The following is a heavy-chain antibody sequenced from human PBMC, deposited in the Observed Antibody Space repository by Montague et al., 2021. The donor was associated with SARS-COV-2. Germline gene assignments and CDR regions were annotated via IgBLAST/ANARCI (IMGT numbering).Heavy chain of an antibody. CDR3: AGPEDYCGSGSSPN. V-gene: IGHV4-39*01. Sequence: SETLSLTCTVSGGSISSSSYYWGWIRQPPGKGLVWIVNIYYSASTYYNPSLKGTLTISVDTSKNQLSLKLSSATAADTAVYYCAGPEDYCGSGSSPNWGQGTLVTVSS. CDR2: IYYSAST. CDR1: GGSISSSSYY. D-gene: IGHD3-10*01. J-gene: IGHJ4*02.